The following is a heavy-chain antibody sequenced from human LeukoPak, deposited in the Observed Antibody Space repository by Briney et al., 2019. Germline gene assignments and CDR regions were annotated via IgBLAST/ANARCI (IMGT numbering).Heavy chain of an antibody. V-gene: IGHV1-69*13. J-gene: IGHJ3*02. D-gene: IGHD2-2*01. CDR2: IIPIFGTA. CDR3: AGYCSSTSCSVTIFGVAHDAFDI. CDR1: GGTFSSYA. Sequence: ASVKVSCKASGGTFSSYAISWVRQAPGQGLEWMGGIIPIFGTANYAQKFQGRVTITADESTSTAYMELSSLRSEDTAVYYCAGYCSSTSCSVTIFGVAHDAFDIWGQGTMVTVS.